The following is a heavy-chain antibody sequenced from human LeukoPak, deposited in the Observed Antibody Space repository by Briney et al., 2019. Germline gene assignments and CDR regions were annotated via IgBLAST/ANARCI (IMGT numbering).Heavy chain of an antibody. CDR1: GGSMSTYY. D-gene: IGHD1-14*01. CDR3: AGMRITTPTVRTLDY. V-gene: IGHV4-59*01. CDR2: IYNSGST. J-gene: IGHJ4*02. Sequence: SETLSLTCTVSGGSMSTYYWTWIRQPPGKGLEWIGFIYNSGSTNYNPSLKSRVTISVDTSKNQFSLKLSSVTAADTAVYYCAGMRITTPTVRTLDYWGQGTLVTVSS.